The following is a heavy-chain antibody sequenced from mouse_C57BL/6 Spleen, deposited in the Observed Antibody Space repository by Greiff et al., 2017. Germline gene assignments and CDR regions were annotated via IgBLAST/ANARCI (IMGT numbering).Heavy chain of an antibody. J-gene: IGHJ1*03. V-gene: IGHV1-15*01. CDR2: IDPETGGT. Sequence: QVQLQQSGAELVRPGASVTLSCKASGYTFTDYEMHWVKQTPVHGLEWIGAIDPETGGTAYNQKFKGKAILTADKSSSTAYMELRSLTSEDSAVYYCTRWQIHYGNYGYFDVWGTGTTVTVSS. CDR3: TRWQIHYGNYGYFDV. D-gene: IGHD2-1*01. CDR1: GYTFTDYE.